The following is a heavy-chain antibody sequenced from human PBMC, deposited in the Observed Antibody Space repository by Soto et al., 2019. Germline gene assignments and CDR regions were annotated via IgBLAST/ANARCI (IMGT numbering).Heavy chain of an antibody. D-gene: IGHD6-13*01. CDR3: AKDQGIAASHGID. CDR2: ISSDGSDK. CDR1: GFTFNNYG. J-gene: IGHJ3*01. Sequence: QVQLVESGGGVVQPGTSLRLSCAASGFTFNNYGIHWVRQAPGTGLEWVAAISSDGSDKYYADSVKGRLTISRDNSKNTVYLQMYSLRAEDTAVYYCAKDQGIAASHGIDWGQGTMVTVSS. V-gene: IGHV3-30*18.